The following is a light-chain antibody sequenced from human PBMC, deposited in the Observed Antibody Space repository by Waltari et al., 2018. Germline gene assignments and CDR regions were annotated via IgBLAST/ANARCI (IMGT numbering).Light chain of an antibody. V-gene: IGLV2-11*01. Sequence: QSALTQPRSVSGSPGQSVTISCTGTSGDVGGNNYVSWYQQHPGKAPNVMIYDLSRRPSGVPDRFSGSRSANTASLTISGLQAEDEADYYCCSYAGSYTWVFGGGTKVTVL. CDR2: DLS. CDR3: CSYAGSYTWV. J-gene: IGLJ3*02. CDR1: SGDVGGNNY.